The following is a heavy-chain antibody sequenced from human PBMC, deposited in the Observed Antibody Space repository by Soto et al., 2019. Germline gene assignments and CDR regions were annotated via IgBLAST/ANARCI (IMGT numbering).Heavy chain of an antibody. CDR3: ARHGNGDFWSGYYIYYYYGMAV. V-gene: IGHV4-39*01. CDR2: IYYSGST. J-gene: IGHJ6*02. Sequence: SETLSLTCTVSGGSISSSSYYWGWIRQPPGKGLEWIGSIYYSGSTYYNPSLKSRVTISVDTSKNQFSLKLSSVTAADTAVYYCARHGNGDFWSGYYIYYYYGMAVWGQGTTVTVSS. CDR1: GGSISSSSYY. D-gene: IGHD3-3*01.